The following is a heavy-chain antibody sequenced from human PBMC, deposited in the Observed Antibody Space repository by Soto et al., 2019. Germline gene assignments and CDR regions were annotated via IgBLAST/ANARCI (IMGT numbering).Heavy chain of an antibody. CDR1: GGTFSSYA. CDR2: IIPIFGTA. J-gene: IGHJ4*02. V-gene: IGHV1-69*01. D-gene: IGHD5-18*01. Sequence: QVQLVQSGAEVKKPGSSVKVSCKASGGTFSSYAISWVRQAPGQGLEWMGGIIPIFGTANYAQKFQGRVTIPADESTSTAYMELSSLRSEDTAVYYCARGERGYSYGLGLYYFDYWGQGTLVTVSS. CDR3: ARGERGYSYGLGLYYFDY.